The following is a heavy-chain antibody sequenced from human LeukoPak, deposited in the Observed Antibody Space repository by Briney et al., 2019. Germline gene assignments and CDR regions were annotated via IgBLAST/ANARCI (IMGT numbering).Heavy chain of an antibody. CDR3: AKGGRVNPFDP. CDR1: GFTFSSHA. V-gene: IGHV3-23*01. Sequence: GSLRLSCAASGFTFSSHAMSWVRQAPGKGLEWVSSISSSGGGTYYADYVKGRFTISRDNSKNTLHLQLNSLRAEDTAVYYCAKGGRVNPFDPWGQGTLVTVSS. J-gene: IGHJ5*02. CDR2: ISSSGGGT.